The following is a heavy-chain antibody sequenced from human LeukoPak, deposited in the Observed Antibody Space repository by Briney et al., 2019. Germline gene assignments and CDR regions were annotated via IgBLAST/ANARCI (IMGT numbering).Heavy chain of an antibody. J-gene: IGHJ5*02. D-gene: IGHD3-10*01. CDR3: ARAPTGNRFDP. Sequence: PSETLSLTCTVSGGSISSGDYYWSWIRQPPGKGLEWIGYIYYSGSTYYNPSLKSRVTISVDTSKNQFSLKLSSVTAADTAVYYCARAPTGNRFDPWGQGTLVTVSS. CDR2: IYYSGST. CDR1: GGSISSGDYY. V-gene: IGHV4-30-4*08.